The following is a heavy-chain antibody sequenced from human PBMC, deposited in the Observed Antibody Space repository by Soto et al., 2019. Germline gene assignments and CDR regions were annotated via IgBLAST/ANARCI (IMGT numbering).Heavy chain of an antibody. Sequence: QVQLVQSGAEVKKPGSSVKVSCEASGGTFSSYSFSWVRQAPGQGLEWMGRVIPILGMANYAQKFQGRVTITADKSTSTVYMEMSSLRYEDTAVYYCARGGAVVVPGAVDRHNWFDPWGQGTLVTVSS. CDR3: ARGGAVVVPGAVDRHNWFDP. D-gene: IGHD2-2*01. J-gene: IGHJ5*02. V-gene: IGHV1-69*02. CDR1: GGTFSSYS. CDR2: VIPILGMA.